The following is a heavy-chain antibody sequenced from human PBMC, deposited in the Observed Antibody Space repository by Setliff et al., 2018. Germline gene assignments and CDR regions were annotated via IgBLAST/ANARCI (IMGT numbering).Heavy chain of an antibody. CDR1: GGSISTYY. CDR2: IHYSGTT. CDR3: ARTGTYRYFDY. Sequence: PSETLSLTCTVSGGSISTYYWAWIRQPPGKGLEWIGRIHYSGTTYYNASLKSRVTMSVDTSKNQFSLNLSSVTAADTAVYYCARTGTYRYFDYWGQGTRVTVSS. J-gene: IGHJ4*02. V-gene: IGHV4-39*01. D-gene: IGHD1-1*01.